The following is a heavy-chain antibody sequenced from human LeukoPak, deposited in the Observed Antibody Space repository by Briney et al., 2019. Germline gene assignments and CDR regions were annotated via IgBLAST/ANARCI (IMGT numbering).Heavy chain of an antibody. CDR1: GGSISSYY. Sequence: SETLSLTCTVSGGSISSYYWSWIRQPPGKGLEWIGYIYYSGSTNYNPSLKSRVTISVDTSKNQFSLKLSSVTAADTAVYYCASLMRGWSGVVSAWFDHWGQGTLVTVSS. CDR2: IYYSGST. V-gene: IGHV4-59*01. CDR3: ASLMRGWSGVVSAWFDH. J-gene: IGHJ5*02. D-gene: IGHD3-10*01.